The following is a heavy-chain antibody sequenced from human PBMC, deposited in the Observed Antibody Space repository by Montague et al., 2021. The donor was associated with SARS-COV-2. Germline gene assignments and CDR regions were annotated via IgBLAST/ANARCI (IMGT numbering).Heavy chain of an antibody. J-gene: IGHJ1*01. CDR3: AKGGTAAGGTTFSRYFQH. CDR1: GFTFENYA. D-gene: IGHD6-13*01. Sequence: SLRLSCAASGFTFENYAMHWVRQAPGKGLEWVSGISCGSGSIGYADSVKGRFTISRDNAKNSLYLQMNSLRAEDTALYYCAKGGTAAGGTTFSRYFQHWGQGTLVTVSS. V-gene: IGHV3-9*01. CDR2: ISCGSGSI.